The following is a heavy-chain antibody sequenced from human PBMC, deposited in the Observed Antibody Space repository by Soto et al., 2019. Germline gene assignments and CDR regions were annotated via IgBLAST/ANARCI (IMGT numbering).Heavy chain of an antibody. J-gene: IGHJ6*03. CDR2: ITGSTGTT. D-gene: IGHD2-2*01. CDR3: AKDTSSSPYYIDV. V-gene: IGHV3-23*01. CDR1: GFTFSNFA. Sequence: EVQVLESGGGSVQPGGSLRLSCAASGFTFSNFAMSWVRHAPGKWLEWVSEITGSTGTTYYADSVKGRFIISRDNSTHTVHLQMNSLRAEDTAVYYCAKDTSSSPYYIDVWGKGTTVTVSS.